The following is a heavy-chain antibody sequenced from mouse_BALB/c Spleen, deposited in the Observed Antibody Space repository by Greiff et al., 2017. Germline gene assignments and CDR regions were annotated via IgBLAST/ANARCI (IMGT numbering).Heavy chain of an antibody. V-gene: IGHV1-69*02. CDR1: GYTFTSYW. CDR2: IYPSDSYT. Sequence: QVQLQQPGAELVRPGASVKLSCKASGYTFTSYWINWVKQRPGQGLEWIGNIYPSDSYTNYNQKFKDKATLTVDKSSSTAYMQLSSPTSEDSAVYYCTRSSNWDPYYYAMDYWGQGTSVTVSS. CDR3: TRSSNWDPYYYAMDY. J-gene: IGHJ4*01. D-gene: IGHD4-1*02.